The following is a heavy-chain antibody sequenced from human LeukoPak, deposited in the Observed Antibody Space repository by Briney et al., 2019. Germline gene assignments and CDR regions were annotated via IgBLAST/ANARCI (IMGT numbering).Heavy chain of an antibody. CDR3: ARRSGYVVVVPAAINWFDP. CDR2: INHSGST. J-gene: IGHJ5*02. D-gene: IGHD2-2*01. CDR1: GGSFSGYY. V-gene: IGHV4-34*01. Sequence: SETLSLTCAVSGGSFSGYYWSWIRQPPGKGLEWIGEINHSGSTNYNPSLKSRVTISVDTSKNQFSLKLSSVTAADTAVYYCARRSGYVVVVPAAINWFDPWGQGTLVTVSS.